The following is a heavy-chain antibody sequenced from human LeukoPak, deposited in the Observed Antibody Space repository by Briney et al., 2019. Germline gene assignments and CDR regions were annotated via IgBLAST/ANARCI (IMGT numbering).Heavy chain of an antibody. J-gene: IGHJ4*02. CDR2: IYSDGGT. Sequence: SETLSLTCTVSGDSITSGSYYWGWIRQTPGKRLEWIGNIYSDGGTSFNPSLKSRITMSVDTSKNQFSLRLNSVTAADTAVYFCARDSGFWLYWGQGILVSVSS. D-gene: IGHD3-22*01. CDR3: ARDSGFWLY. V-gene: IGHV4-39*07. CDR1: GDSITSGSYY.